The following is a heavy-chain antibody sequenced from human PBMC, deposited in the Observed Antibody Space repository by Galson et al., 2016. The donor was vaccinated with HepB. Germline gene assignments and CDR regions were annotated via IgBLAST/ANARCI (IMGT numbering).Heavy chain of an antibody. Sequence: SLRLSCAASGFSFSSSWMSWVRQAPGKGLEWVANIKEDGSKEYSVDSVKGRFTVSRDNAKNSLYLQMNNLRAEDTAMYYCARDRTDHGSGTYGHDSWGQGTLVTVSS. CDR3: ARDRTDHGSGTYGHDS. D-gene: IGHD3-16*01. CDR1: GFSFSSSW. J-gene: IGHJ4*02. V-gene: IGHV3-7*03. CDR2: IKEDGSKE.